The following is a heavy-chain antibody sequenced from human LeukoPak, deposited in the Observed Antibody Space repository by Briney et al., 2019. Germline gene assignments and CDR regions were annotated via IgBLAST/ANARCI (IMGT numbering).Heavy chain of an antibody. V-gene: IGHV4-30-2*01. D-gene: IGHD3-3*01. CDR1: GGSISSGGYS. CDR2: IYHSGST. Sequence: SETLSLTCAVSGGSISSGGYSWSWIRQPPGKGLEWIGYIYHSGSTYYNPSLKSRVTISVDRSKNQFSLKLRSVTAADTAVYYCARAANRSGYLFDYWGQGTLVSVSS. CDR3: ARAANRSGYLFDY. J-gene: IGHJ4*02.